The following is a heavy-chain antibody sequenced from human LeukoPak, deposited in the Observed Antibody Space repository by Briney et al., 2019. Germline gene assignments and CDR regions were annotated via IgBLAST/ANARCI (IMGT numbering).Heavy chain of an antibody. D-gene: IGHD6-19*01. Sequence: GGSLRLSCAASGFTFSSYSMNWVRQAPGKGLEWVSSISSSSSYIYYADSVKGRFTISRDNAKNSLYLQMNSLRAEDTAVYYCARDGSRPSSGWSRRQFHCGMDVWGQGTTVTVSS. CDR3: ARDGSRPSSGWSRRQFHCGMDV. J-gene: IGHJ6*02. CDR1: GFTFSSYS. CDR2: ISSSSSYI. V-gene: IGHV3-21*01.